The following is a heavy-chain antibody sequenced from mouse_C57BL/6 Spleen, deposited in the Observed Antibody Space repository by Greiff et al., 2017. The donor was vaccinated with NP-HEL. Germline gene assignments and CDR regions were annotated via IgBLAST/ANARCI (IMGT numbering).Heavy chain of an antibody. Sequence: EVQLQQSGPELVKPGASVKISCKASGYSFTGYYMNWVKQSPEKSLEWIGEINPSTGGTTYNQKFKAKATLTVDKSSSTAYMQLKSLTSEDSAVYYCAPNYYGSRVYAMDYWGQGTSVTVSS. D-gene: IGHD1-1*01. J-gene: IGHJ4*01. CDR2: INPSTGGT. V-gene: IGHV1-42*01. CDR3: APNYYGSRVYAMDY. CDR1: GYSFTGYY.